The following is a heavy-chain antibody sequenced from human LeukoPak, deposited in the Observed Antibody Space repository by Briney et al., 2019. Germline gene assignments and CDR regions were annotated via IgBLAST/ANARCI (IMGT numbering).Heavy chain of an antibody. CDR1: GGSISSYY. J-gene: IGHJ3*02. D-gene: IGHD3-22*01. V-gene: IGHV4-59*01. Sequence: SETLSLTCTVSGGSISSYYWSWIRQPPGKGLEWIGYIYYSGSTNYNPSLKGRVTISVDTSKNQFSLRLSSVTAADTAVYYCARTSYYYDSSGYHGAFDIWGQGTMVTVSS. CDR2: IYYSGST. CDR3: ARTSYYYDSSGYHGAFDI.